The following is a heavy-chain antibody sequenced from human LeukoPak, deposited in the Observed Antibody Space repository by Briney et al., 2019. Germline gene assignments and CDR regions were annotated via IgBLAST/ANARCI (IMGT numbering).Heavy chain of an antibody. CDR3: ARERLDYYDSSGYYFPLDY. D-gene: IGHD3-22*01. CDR2: IYTSGST. V-gene: IGHV4-4*07. CDR1: GGSISSYY. J-gene: IGHJ4*02. Sequence: PSETLSITCTVSGGSISSYYWSWIRQLAGKGLEWIGRIYTSGSTNYNPSLKSRVTTSVDTSKNQFSLKLSSVTAADTAVYYCARERLDYYDSSGYYFPLDYWGQGTLVTISS.